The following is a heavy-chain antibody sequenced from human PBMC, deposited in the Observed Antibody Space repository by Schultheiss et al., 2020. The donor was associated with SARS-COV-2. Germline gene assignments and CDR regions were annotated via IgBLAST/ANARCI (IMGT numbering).Heavy chain of an antibody. CDR2: IWYDGSSE. V-gene: IGHV3-33*01. CDR3: ARGHTGRPRTFDY. CDR1: GFTFTNYG. D-gene: IGHD1-14*01. Sequence: GGSLRLSCAASGFTFTNYGMHWVRQAPGKGLEWVAVIWYDGSSEYYADSVKGQFTIFRDNSKNTLYLQMNSLRAEDTAVYYCARGHTGRPRTFDYWGQGTLVTVSS. J-gene: IGHJ4*02.